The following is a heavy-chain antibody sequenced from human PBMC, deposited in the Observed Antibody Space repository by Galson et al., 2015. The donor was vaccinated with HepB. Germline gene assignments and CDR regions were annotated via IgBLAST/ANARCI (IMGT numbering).Heavy chain of an antibody. V-gene: IGHV3-74*01. Sequence: SLRLSCAASGFSVSNSWMHWVRQTPGKGLVWVSVINNDGVATYADAVKGRFIVSRDNAKNTLYLQINSLRADDTAMYYCALAGNNWRIDYWGQGTLLTVSS. CDR3: ALAGNNWRIDY. CDR1: GFSVSNSW. CDR2: INNDGVAT. D-gene: IGHD1-1*01. J-gene: IGHJ4*02.